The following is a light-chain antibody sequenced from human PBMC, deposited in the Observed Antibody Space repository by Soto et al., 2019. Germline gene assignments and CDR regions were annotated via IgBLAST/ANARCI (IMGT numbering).Light chain of an antibody. J-gene: IGKJ1*01. Sequence: DIQMTQSPSSLSASIGDSVTITCRASQTIIGYLNWYQQKPGKAPRLLINAASNLQSGVPSRFRGSGSGTDFSLTINSLQPEDFATYYCQQSYSTPWTFGQGTKVDI. CDR3: QQSYSTPWT. V-gene: IGKV1-39*01. CDR1: QTIIGY. CDR2: AAS.